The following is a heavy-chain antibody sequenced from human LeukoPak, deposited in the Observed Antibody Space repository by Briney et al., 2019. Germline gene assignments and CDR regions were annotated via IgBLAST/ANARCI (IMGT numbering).Heavy chain of an antibody. CDR2: ISGSGGST. CDR1: GFTFSSYA. D-gene: IGHD3-22*01. CDR3: AKTDLDSSGYYYDSFDY. J-gene: IGHJ4*02. Sequence: GGSLRLSCAASGFTFSSYAMSWVRQAPGKGLEWVSAISGSGGSTYYADSVKGRFTISRDNSKNTLFLQMYSLRAEDTAVYYCAKTDLDSSGYYYDSFDYWGQGTLVTVSS. V-gene: IGHV3-23*01.